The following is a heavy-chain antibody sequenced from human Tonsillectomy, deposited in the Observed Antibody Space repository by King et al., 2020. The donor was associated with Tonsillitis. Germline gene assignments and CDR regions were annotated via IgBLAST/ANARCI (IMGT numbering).Heavy chain of an antibody. D-gene: IGHD4-23*01. CDR1: GFTFSNYG. J-gene: IGHJ6*02. CDR3: ARPEVTPPNYYYYGMDV. Sequence: VQLVESGGGVVQPGRSLRLSCAASGFTFSNYGMHWVRQAPGKGLEWGAVISYDGSNKYYADSVKGRFNISRDNSKNTLYLQMNSLRAEDTAVYYCARPEVTPPNYYYYGMDVWGQGTTVTVSS. V-gene: IGHV3-33*05. CDR2: ISYDGSNK.